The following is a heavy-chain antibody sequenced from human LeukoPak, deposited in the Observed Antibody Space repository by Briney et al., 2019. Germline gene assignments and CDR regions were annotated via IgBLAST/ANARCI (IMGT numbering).Heavy chain of an antibody. J-gene: IGHJ4*02. D-gene: IGHD6-19*01. Sequence: GASVKVSCKVSGYTLTELSMHWVRQAPGKGLEWMGGFDPEDGETIYAQKFQGRVTITRDTSANTAYMELSSLRSEDTAVYYCARVLAVAGKRGYFDYWGQGTLVTVSS. CDR1: GYTLTELS. CDR3: ARVLAVAGKRGYFDY. V-gene: IGHV1-24*01. CDR2: FDPEDGET.